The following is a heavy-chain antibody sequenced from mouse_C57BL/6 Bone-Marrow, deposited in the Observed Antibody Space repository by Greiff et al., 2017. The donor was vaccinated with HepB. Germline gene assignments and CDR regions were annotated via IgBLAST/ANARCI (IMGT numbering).Heavy chain of an antibody. J-gene: IGHJ4*01. V-gene: IGHV1-64*01. CDR3: ARTTVVARDAMDY. CDR2: IHPNSGST. Sequence: VKLQQPGAELVKPGASVKLSCKASGYTFTSYWMHWVKQRPGQGLEWIGMIHPNSGSTNYNEKFKSKATLTVDKSSSTAYMQLSSLTSEDSAVYYCARTTVVARDAMDYWGQGTSVTVSS. CDR1: GYTFTSYW. D-gene: IGHD1-1*01.